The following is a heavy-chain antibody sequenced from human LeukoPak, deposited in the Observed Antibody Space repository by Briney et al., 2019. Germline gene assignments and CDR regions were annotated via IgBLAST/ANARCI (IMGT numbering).Heavy chain of an antibody. V-gene: IGHV3-21*01. Sequence: ERSLRLSCAASGFTFSSYSMNWVRQAPGKGLEWVSSISTSSYIYYPDSVKGQFTISRDNAKNSLYLQMNSLRAADTAVYYCARDETPDYGDYNNWFDPWGQGTLVTVSS. D-gene: IGHD4-17*01. CDR3: ARDETPDYGDYNNWFDP. CDR1: GFTFSSYS. CDR2: ISTSSYI. J-gene: IGHJ5*02.